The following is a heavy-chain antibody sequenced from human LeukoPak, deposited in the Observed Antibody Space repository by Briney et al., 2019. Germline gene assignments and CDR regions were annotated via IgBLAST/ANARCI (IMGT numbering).Heavy chain of an antibody. V-gene: IGHV3-23*01. J-gene: IGHJ5*02. CDR2: ISDSGGST. CDR1: GLTFSSYA. CDR3: AKDAGDSYH. Sequence: GGSLRLSCAASGLTFSSYAMTWVRQAPGKGLEWVSTISDSGGSTYYADSIKGRFTISRENSKNTLYLQMNSLRVEDPAVYYCAKDAGDSYHWGRGTLVTVSS.